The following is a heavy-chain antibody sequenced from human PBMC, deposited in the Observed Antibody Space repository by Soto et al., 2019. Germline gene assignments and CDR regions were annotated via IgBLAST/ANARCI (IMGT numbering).Heavy chain of an antibody. V-gene: IGHV3-11*01. CDR3: ARDHTSDIVVVVAGPEYFQH. Sequence: GGSLRLSCAASGFTFSDYYMSWIRQAPGKGLEWVSYISSSGSTIYYADSVKGRFTISRDNAKNSLYLQMNSLRAEDTAVYYCARDHTSDIVVVVAGPEYFQHWGQGTLVTVSS. CDR2: ISSSGSTI. J-gene: IGHJ1*01. CDR1: GFTFSDYY. D-gene: IGHD2-15*01.